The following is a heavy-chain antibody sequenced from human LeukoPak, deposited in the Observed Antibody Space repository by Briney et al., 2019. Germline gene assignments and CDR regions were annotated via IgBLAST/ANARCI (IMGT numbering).Heavy chain of an antibody. CDR3: ARRAINSVMFDY. D-gene: IGHD3-16*01. J-gene: IGHJ4*02. V-gene: IGHV4-59*08. CDR2: IHYSGST. CDR1: GDSISTYY. Sequence: PSVTLSLTCTVSGDSISTYYWSWIRQPPGKGLEWIGYIHYSGSTNYNPSLRSRVTISVDTSKNQFSLKLSSATAADTAVYFCARRAINSVMFDYWGQGTLVTVSS.